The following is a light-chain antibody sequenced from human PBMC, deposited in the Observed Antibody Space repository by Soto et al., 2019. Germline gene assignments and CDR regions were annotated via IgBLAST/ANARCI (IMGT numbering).Light chain of an antibody. J-gene: IGLJ2*01. Sequence: QLVLTQSPSASASLGASVKFTCTLSSGHSSYAIAWHQQQPEKGPRYLMKLNSDGSHNQGDGIPDRFSGSSSGAERYLTISSLQSEDEADYYCQTWDTGSVIFGGGTKLTVL. CDR1: SGHSSYA. CDR2: LNSDGSH. V-gene: IGLV4-69*01. CDR3: QTWDTGSVI.